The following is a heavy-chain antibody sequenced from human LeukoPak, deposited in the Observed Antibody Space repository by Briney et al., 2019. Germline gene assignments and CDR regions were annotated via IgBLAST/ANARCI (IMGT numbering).Heavy chain of an antibody. CDR2: ISAYNGNT. CDR3: ARDGVYGYSYGLPFDY. Sequence: ASVKVSCKASGYTFTSYGISWVRQAPGQGLEWMGWISAYNGNTNYAQKLQGRVTMTTDTSTSTAYMELRSLRSGDTAVYYCARDGVYGYSYGLPFDYWGQGTLVAVSS. D-gene: IGHD5-18*01. J-gene: IGHJ4*02. CDR1: GYTFTSYG. V-gene: IGHV1-18*01.